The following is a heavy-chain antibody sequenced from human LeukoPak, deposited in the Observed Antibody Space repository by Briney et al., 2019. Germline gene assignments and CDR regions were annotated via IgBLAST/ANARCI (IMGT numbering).Heavy chain of an antibody. CDR1: GYSISSGYY. D-gene: IGHD2-21*02. V-gene: IGHV4-38-2*02. CDR3: ARGGYCGGDCYFYY. Sequence: SETLSLTCTVSGYSISSGYYWGWIRQPPGKGLEWIGSIYHSGSTYYNPSLKSRVTISVDTSKNQFSLKLSSVTAADTAVYYCARGGYCGGDCYFYYWGQGTLVTVSS. J-gene: IGHJ4*02. CDR2: IYHSGST.